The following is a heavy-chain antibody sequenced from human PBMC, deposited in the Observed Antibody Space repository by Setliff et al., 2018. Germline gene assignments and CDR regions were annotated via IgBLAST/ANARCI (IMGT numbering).Heavy chain of an antibody. CDR2: IYHSGST. CDR3: AKNGFGVVALGVNNWFDP. Sequence: PSETLSLTCAVSGYSISSGYYWGWIRQPPGKGLEWIGSIYHSGSTYYNPSLKSRVTISVDTSKNQFSLKLSSVTAADTAVYYCAKNGFGVVALGVNNWFDPWGQGTLVTSPQ. D-gene: IGHD3-10*01. V-gene: IGHV4-38-2*01. J-gene: IGHJ5*02. CDR1: GYSISSGYY.